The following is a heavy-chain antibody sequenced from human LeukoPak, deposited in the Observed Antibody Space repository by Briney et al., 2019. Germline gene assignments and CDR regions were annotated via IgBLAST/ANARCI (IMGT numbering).Heavy chain of an antibody. CDR3: ARDLGQYYDTSDNWFDP. CDR2: INSDGINT. V-gene: IGHV3-74*01. Sequence: GGSLRLSCAASGSTFSNYWMHWVRQAPGKGLVWVSRINSDGINTSYADSVKGRFTISRDNAKNTLNLQMNSLRAEDTAMYYCARDLGQYYDTSDNWFDPWGQGTLVTVSS. J-gene: IGHJ5*02. CDR1: GSTFSNYW. D-gene: IGHD3-22*01.